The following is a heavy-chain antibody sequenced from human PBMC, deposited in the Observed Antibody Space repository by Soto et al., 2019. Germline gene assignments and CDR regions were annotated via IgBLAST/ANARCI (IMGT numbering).Heavy chain of an antibody. CDR1: GFTFSSYG. Sequence: LRLSCAASGFTFSSYGMHWVRQAPGKGLEWVAVIWYDGSNKYYADSVKGRFTISRDNSKNTLYLQMNSLRAEDTAVYYCARDSLASLRFLEWLLPYGMDVWGQGTTVTVSS. CDR3: ARDSLASLRFLEWLLPYGMDV. CDR2: IWYDGSNK. D-gene: IGHD3-3*01. V-gene: IGHV3-33*01. J-gene: IGHJ6*02.